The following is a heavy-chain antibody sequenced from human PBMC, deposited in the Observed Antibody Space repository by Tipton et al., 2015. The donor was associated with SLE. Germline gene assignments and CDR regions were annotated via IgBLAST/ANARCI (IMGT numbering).Heavy chain of an antibody. J-gene: IGHJ4*02. V-gene: IGHV3-11*01. CDR2: ISSNGATI. Sequence: SLRLSCAASGFTFGDYYMSWIRQAPGKGLEWLSYISSNGATIYYADSVKGRFTISRDSAKDSLYLQLNSLRVDDTAVYYCARGFQRWLQPQYFDSWGQGTLVTVSS. CDR1: GFTFGDYY. D-gene: IGHD5-24*01. CDR3: ARGFQRWLQPQYFDS.